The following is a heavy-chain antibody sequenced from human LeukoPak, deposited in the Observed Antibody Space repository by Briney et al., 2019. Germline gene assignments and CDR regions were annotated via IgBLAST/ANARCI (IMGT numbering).Heavy chain of an antibody. J-gene: IGHJ6*03. CDR3: ATANWNYYYYYMDV. D-gene: IGHD1-1*01. CDR1: GFTFSSYW. CDR2: IKQDGSEK. Sequence: GGSLRLSCAASGFTFSSYWMSWVRQAPGKGLEGVPNIKQDGSEKYYVDSVKGRFTISRDNAKNSLYLQMNSLRAEDTAVYYCATANWNYYYYYMDVWGKGTTVTVSS. V-gene: IGHV3-7*01.